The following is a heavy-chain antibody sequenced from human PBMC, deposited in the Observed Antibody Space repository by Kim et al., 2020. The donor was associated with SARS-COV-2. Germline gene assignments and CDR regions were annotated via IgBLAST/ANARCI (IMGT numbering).Heavy chain of an antibody. Sequence: ASVKVSCKPSGYTFTSYAMNWVRQAPGQGLEWMGWINTNTGNPTYAQGFTGRFVFSLDTSVSTAYLQISSLKAEDTAVYYCARGHLLWFGELHLGGMDVWGQGTTVTVSS. D-gene: IGHD3-10*01. V-gene: IGHV7-4-1*02. CDR2: INTNTGNP. CDR1: GYTFTSYA. J-gene: IGHJ6*02. CDR3: ARGHLLWFGELHLGGMDV.